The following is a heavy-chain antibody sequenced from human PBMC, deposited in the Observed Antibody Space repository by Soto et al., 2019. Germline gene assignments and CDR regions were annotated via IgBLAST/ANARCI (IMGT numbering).Heavy chain of an antibody. CDR1: GFTVSSNY. J-gene: IGHJ4*02. CDR2: SYSGGST. Sequence: PGGSLRLSCVASGFTVSSNYMSWVRQAPGKGLEWVSVSYSGGSTDCADSVRGRFTISRDNSKNTLYLQMNSLRAEDTAVYYCARARDGYNFLYEPTWGQGTLVTVSS. CDR3: ARARDGYNFLYEPT. D-gene: IGHD5-12*01. V-gene: IGHV3-53*01.